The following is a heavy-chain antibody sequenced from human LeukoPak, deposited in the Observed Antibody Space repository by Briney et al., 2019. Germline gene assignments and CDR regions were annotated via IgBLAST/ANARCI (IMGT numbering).Heavy chain of an antibody. CDR2: ISPADGKT. CDR1: GYPFTSYG. J-gene: IGHJ4*02. V-gene: IGHV1-18*01. D-gene: IGHD3-22*01. Sequence: ASVKVSCKTSGYPFTSYGLSWIRQAPGQGLEWIGWISPADGKTRFSQKFVGRVTLTTDTPTTTVNMELRCLRSDDTAVYYCSRARTVGYYDSSGFWGQGTLVTVSS. CDR3: SRARTVGYYDSSGF.